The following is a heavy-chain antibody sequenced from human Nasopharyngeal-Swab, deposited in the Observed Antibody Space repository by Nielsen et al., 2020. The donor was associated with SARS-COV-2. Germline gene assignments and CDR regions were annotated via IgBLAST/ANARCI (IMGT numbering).Heavy chain of an antibody. Sequence: GESLKISCAASGFTFSSYSMKWVRQAPGKGLEWVSSISSSSSYIYYADSVKGRFTISRDNAKNSLYLQMNSLRAEDTAVYYCARDHAHGYDAFDIWGQGTMVTVSS. CDR3: ARDHAHGYDAFDI. CDR2: ISSSSSYI. V-gene: IGHV3-21*01. CDR1: GFTFSSYS. J-gene: IGHJ3*02. D-gene: IGHD2-15*01.